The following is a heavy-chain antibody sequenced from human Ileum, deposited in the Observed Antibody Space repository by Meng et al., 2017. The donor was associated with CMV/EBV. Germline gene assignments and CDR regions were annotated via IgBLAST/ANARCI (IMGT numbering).Heavy chain of an antibody. Sequence: EVQVLESGGVLVQPGGSLRLSCVGSGFTFSSYALSWVRQAPGKGLEWVSTVSGSSITTYYADTVKGRFTISRDNYNDILSLEMNSLRVEDTALYYCVKDHKDWGHGTLVTVSS. CDR2: VSGSSITT. CDR3: VKDHKD. CDR1: GFTFSSYA. V-gene: IGHV3-23*01. J-gene: IGHJ4*01.